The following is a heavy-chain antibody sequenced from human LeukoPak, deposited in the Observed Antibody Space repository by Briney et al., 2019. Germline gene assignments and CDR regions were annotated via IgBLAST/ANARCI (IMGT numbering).Heavy chain of an antibody. CDR3: GRESDGSGTSYAY. Sequence: SETLSLTCTVSGGAISRSSFYWGWIRQPPGKGLEWIGSIYHSGNTYYNPSLKSRVTISVDTSKNQFSLRMTSVTAADTAVYYCGRESDGSGTSYAYRGQGTLVIVSS. V-gene: IGHV4-39*07. CDR2: IYHSGNT. J-gene: IGHJ4*02. CDR1: GGAISRSSFY. D-gene: IGHD3-10*01.